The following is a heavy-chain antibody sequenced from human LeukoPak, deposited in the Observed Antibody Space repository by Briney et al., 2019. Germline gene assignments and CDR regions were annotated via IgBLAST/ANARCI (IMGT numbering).Heavy chain of an antibody. CDR3: ARGNLVDY. CDR2: RNQDGSDG. D-gene: IGHD3-16*01. CDR1: GFACSYYW. J-gene: IGHJ4*02. Sequence: GGSLRLSCAASGFACSYYWMSWVRQAPGKGLEGVANRNQDGSDGYYVDSVRGRFTISRDNVKNSLYLQMNSLRAEGTAVYYCARGNLVDYWGQGTLVTVSS. V-gene: IGHV3-7*04.